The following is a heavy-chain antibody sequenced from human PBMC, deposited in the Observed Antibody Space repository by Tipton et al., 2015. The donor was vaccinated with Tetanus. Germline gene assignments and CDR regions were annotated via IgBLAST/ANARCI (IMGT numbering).Heavy chain of an antibody. CDR3: ARGGGCICGFSDASFGY. J-gene: IGHJ4*02. Sequence: SLRLSCAASGFTFSSYGMHWVRQAPGKGLEWVAVIWYDGSNKYYADSVKCRFTISRDNSKNTLYLQMNSLRAEDTAVYYCARGGGCICGFSDASFGYWGQGTLVTVSS. V-gene: IGHV3-33*01. D-gene: IGHD5-18*01. CDR1: GFTFSSYG. CDR2: IWYDGSNK.